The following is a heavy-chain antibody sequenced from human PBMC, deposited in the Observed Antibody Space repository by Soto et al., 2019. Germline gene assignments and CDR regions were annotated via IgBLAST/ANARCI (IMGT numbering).Heavy chain of an antibody. CDR2: ISGSNTYI. Sequence: EVQLVESGGGLVKPGGSLRLSCAASGFTFTTYSMNWVRQAPGKGLEWVSSISGSNTYIYYADSVRGRFTVSRDNAKNSLDLQMDSLRAENKAVYYCARDGVVGPRVDYWGQRTLVAVSS. D-gene: IGHD1-26*01. CDR1: GFTFTTYS. CDR3: ARDGVVGPRVDY. J-gene: IGHJ4*02. V-gene: IGHV3-21*01.